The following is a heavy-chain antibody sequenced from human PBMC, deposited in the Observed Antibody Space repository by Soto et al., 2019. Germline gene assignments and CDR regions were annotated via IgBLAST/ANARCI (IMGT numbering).Heavy chain of an antibody. J-gene: IGHJ4*02. Sequence: GGSLILSCAASGFTFSSYSMNWVRQAPGKGLEWVSSISSSSSYIYYADSVKGRFTISRDNAKNSLYLQMNSLRAEDTAVYYCARDMGGTSFDYWGQGTLVTVSS. CDR2: ISSSSSYI. V-gene: IGHV3-21*01. D-gene: IGHD1-1*01. CDR1: GFTFSSYS. CDR3: ARDMGGTSFDY.